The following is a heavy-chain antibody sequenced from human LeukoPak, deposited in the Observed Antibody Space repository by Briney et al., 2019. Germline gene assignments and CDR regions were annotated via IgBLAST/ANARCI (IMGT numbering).Heavy chain of an antibody. D-gene: IGHD3-10*01. Sequence: SETLSLTCTVSGGPISSSSYYWGWIRQPPGKGLEWIGSIYYSGSTYYNPSLKSRVTISVDTSKNQFSLKLSSVTAADTAVYYCARGHSVFNWFDPWGQGTLVTVSS. CDR3: ARGHSVFNWFDP. CDR2: IYYSGST. J-gene: IGHJ5*02. CDR1: GGPISSSSYY. V-gene: IGHV4-39*07.